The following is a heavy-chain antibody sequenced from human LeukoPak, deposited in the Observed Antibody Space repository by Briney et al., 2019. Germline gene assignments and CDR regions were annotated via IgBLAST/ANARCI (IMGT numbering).Heavy chain of an antibody. V-gene: IGHV3-13*04. CDR1: GFAFSSYD. J-gene: IGHJ2*01. Sequence: GGSLRLSCAASGFAFSSYDMHWVRQATGKGLEWVSAIGTAGDTYYPGSVKGRFTISRENAKNSLYLQMNSLRAGDTAVYYCAREGYCSGGSCSYWYFDLWGRGTLVTVSS. CDR3: AREGYCSGGSCSYWYFDL. D-gene: IGHD2-15*01. CDR2: IGTAGDT.